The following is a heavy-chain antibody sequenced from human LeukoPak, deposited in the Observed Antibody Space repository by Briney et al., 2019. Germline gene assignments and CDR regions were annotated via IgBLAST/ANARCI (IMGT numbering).Heavy chain of an antibody. Sequence: GASMKVSCKTSGYNFTDYYIHGVRQAPGQGLEWMGWVNPNGGGTHFAKKFQGRLTMTRDTSITTTYLELNSLRSDDTAMYYCARGGGSGSRWQIDYWGQGTLVPVSS. J-gene: IGHJ4*02. CDR3: ARGGGSGSRWQIDY. CDR1: GYNFTDYY. V-gene: IGHV1-2*02. D-gene: IGHD1-26*01. CDR2: VNPNGGGT.